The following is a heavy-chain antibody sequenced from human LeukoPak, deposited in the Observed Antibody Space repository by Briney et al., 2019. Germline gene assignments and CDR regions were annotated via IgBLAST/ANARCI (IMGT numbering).Heavy chain of an antibody. CDR1: GGSISSYY. J-gene: IGHJ3*02. V-gene: IGHV4-59*01. CDR3: ARERNDAFDI. Sequence: SETLSLTCTVSGGSISSYYWSWIRQPPGKGLEWIGYIYYSGSTNYNPSLKSRVTISVDTSKNQFSLKLSSVTAADTAVYYCARERNDAFDIWGQGTMVTVSS. CDR2: IYYSGST. D-gene: IGHD1-14*01.